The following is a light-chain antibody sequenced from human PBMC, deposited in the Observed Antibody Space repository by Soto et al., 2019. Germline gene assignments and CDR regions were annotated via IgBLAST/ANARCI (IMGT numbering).Light chain of an antibody. CDR1: QCISGN. CDR2: AAS. CDR3: QQYYRWPQT. Sequence: EIVMTQSPATLSVSPGESATLSCRASQCISGNLAWYQQKPGQAPRLLIYAASTRATGIPARFSGSGSGTEFTLTISSLQSEDFAVYYCQQYYRWPQTFGQGTKVDI. J-gene: IGKJ1*01. V-gene: IGKV3-15*01.